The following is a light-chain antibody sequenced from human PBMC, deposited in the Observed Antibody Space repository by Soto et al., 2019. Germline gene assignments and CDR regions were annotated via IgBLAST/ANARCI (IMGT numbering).Light chain of an antibody. V-gene: IGKV1-39*01. J-gene: IGKJ1*01. CDR1: QGISSY. CDR2: AAS. CDR3: QQSYSTPWT. Sequence: DIQVTQSPSSLSASVGDRVTITCRASQGISSYLNWYQQKPGKAPKLLIYAASSLQSGVPSRFSGSGSGTDFTLTISSLQPEDFATYYCQQSYSTPWTFGQGTKVDIK.